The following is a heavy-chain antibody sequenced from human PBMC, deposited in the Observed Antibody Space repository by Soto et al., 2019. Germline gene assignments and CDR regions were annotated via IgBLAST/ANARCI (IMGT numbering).Heavy chain of an antibody. V-gene: IGHV4-61*05. D-gene: IGHD6-6*01. CDR3: SRRRAAAARHEFDS. J-gene: IGHJ4*02. CDR2: IYYNGNA. Sequence: PSETLSLTCTVSGGSISSSSYYWSWIRQPPGKGLEWIGYIYYNGNAYYNPSLRSRVTISLDTSRNQFSLKLTSVTAADTAVYYCSRRRAAAARHEFDSWGQGTLVTVSS. CDR1: GGSISSSSYY.